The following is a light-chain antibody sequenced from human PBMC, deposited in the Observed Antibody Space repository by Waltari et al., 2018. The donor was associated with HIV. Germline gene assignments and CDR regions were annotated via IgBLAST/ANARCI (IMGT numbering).Light chain of an antibody. J-gene: IGLJ3*02. CDR2: GVT. CDR3: CTHGGTASWV. V-gene: IGLV2-23*02. CDR1: SSDIGSYNT. Sequence: QSALTQPASVSGSPGQSITISCTGTSSDIGSYNTVSWYQQHPGKAPKLMVYGVTRRPSGVCNRFSGAKAGNTASLTISGLQAEDEAEYYCCTHGGTASWVFGGGTKLTVL.